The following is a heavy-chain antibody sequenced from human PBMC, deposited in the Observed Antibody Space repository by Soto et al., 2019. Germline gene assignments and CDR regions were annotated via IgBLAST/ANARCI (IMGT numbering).Heavy chain of an antibody. V-gene: IGHV4-34*01. J-gene: IGHJ6*02. D-gene: IGHD2-2*01. Sequence: SETLSLTCAVYGGSFSGYYWSWIRQPPGKGLEWIGEINHSGSTNYNPSLKSRVTISVDTSKNQFSLKLSSVTATNTAVYYCARLVLVPAANYYYGMDVWGQGTTVTVSS. CDR2: INHSGST. CDR1: GGSFSGYY. CDR3: ARLVLVPAANYYYGMDV.